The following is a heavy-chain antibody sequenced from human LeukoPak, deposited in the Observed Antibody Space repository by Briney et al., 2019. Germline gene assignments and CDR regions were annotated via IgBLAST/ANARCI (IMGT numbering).Heavy chain of an antibody. V-gene: IGHV3-30*02. D-gene: IGHD5-18*01. CDR3: AKDSKLLGKQLWLTYFDY. CDR1: GFTFSSYG. Sequence: GGSLRLSCAASGFTFSSYGMHWVRQAPGKGLEWVAFIRYDGSNKYYADSVKGRFTISRDNSKNTLYLQINSLRAEDTAVYYCAKDSKLLGKQLWLTYFDYWGQGTLVTVSS. J-gene: IGHJ4*02. CDR2: IRYDGSNK.